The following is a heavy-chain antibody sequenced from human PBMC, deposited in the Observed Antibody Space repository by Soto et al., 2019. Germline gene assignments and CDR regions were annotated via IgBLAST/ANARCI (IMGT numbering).Heavy chain of an antibody. D-gene: IGHD2-8*01. Sequence: SETLSLTCSVSGGYVHSYYWSWLRQSPGRGLEWIAYIYYTGSTKYNPSLKSRATISLDTSKNEVYLKMTSVTAADTAVYYCARARVRGVSPDYDFWGQGTQVTVSS. J-gene: IGHJ4*02. CDR1: GGYVHSYY. CDR3: ARARVRGVSPDYDF. CDR2: IYYTGST. V-gene: IGHV4-59*02.